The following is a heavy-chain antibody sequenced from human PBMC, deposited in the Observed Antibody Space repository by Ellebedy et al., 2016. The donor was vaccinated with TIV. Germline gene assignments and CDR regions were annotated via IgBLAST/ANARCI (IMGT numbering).Heavy chain of an antibody. CDR3: ARDPGGGGNYGDNWFDP. V-gene: IGHV3-66*01. J-gene: IGHJ5*02. CDR2: IYKDGGT. D-gene: IGHD4-17*01. Sequence: GEPLKISCAASGFTVNSYFMSWVRQAPGKGLEWVSLIYKDGGTNYTDSALGRFPISRDNSENTLYLQMDSLRAEDTAVYYCARDPGGGGNYGDNWFDPWGQGTLVTVTS. CDR1: GFTVNSYF.